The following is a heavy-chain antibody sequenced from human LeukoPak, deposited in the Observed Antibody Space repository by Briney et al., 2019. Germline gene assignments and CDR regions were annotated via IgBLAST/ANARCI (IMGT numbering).Heavy chain of an antibody. CDR2: ITTTSRNT. V-gene: IGHV3-21*01. CDR3: TRDQYYYDSGGYYVFDF. Sequence: AGGSLRLSCAASGFPFSTYSMNWVGRAPGKGLEWVSSITTTSRNTYYADSVKGRFTISRENAENSLYLQMDSLRAEDTAVYYCTRDQYYYDSGGYYVFDFWGQGTPVTVSS. CDR1: GFPFSTYS. J-gene: IGHJ4*02. D-gene: IGHD3-22*01.